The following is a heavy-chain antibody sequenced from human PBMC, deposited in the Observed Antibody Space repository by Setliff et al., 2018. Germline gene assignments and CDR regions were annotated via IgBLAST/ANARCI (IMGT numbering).Heavy chain of an antibody. CDR2: ISAYNGNT. CDR1: GCTFTSYG. V-gene: IGHV1-18*01. J-gene: IGHJ4*02. Sequence: ASVKVSCKASGCTFTSYGISWVRQAPGQGLERMGWISAYNGNTNYAQKLQGRVTMTTDTSTSTAYMELRSLRSDDTAVYYCARVNSGYDGGSNWGQGTLVTVSS. D-gene: IGHD5-12*01. CDR3: ARVNSGYDGGSN.